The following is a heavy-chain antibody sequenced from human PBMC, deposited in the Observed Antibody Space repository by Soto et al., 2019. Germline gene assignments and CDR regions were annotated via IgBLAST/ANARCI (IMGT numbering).Heavy chain of an antibody. CDR1: GGTFSSYA. Sequence: AVKVSCKASGGTFSSYAIICVRQAPGQGREWMGGIIPLFGTANYAQKFQGRVTITADKSTITASMELRSLRSDDTAVYYFARYCHILPLPYYYGMDVWGQGTTVTVSS. D-gene: IGHD2-21*02. J-gene: IGHJ6*02. CDR3: ARYCHILPLPYYYGMDV. CDR2: IIPLFGTA. V-gene: IGHV1-69*06.